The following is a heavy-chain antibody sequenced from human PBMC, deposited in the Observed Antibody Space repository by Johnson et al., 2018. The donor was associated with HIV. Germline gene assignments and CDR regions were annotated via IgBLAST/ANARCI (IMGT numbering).Heavy chain of an antibody. CDR2: ISGSGGST. CDR1: GFTFSSYA. V-gene: IGHV3-23*04. CDR3: TTGFGPAYEI. J-gene: IGHJ3*02. D-gene: IGHD3-16*01. Sequence: VQLVESGGGLVQPGGSLRFSCAVSGFTFSSYAMSWVRQAPGKGLEWVSAISGSGGSTFYANSVKGRFTISRDNSKNTLYLQMGSLRTEDTAVYYCTTGFGPAYEIWGQGTMVTVSS.